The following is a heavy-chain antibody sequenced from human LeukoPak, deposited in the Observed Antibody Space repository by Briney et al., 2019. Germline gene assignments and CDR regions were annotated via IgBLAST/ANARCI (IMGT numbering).Heavy chain of an antibody. Sequence: GASVKVSFKASGYTFTSYGISWVRQAPGQGREWVGWISAYNGNTNYAQKLPGKVTMTTDTSTSTGYMELRSLGSDDTDVYYCARERNAAGYYYDSSGEGGFFDYWGQGTLVTVSS. CDR2: ISAYNGNT. CDR1: GYTFTSYG. D-gene: IGHD3-22*01. CDR3: ARERNAAGYYYDSSGEGGFFDY. J-gene: IGHJ4*02. V-gene: IGHV1-18*01.